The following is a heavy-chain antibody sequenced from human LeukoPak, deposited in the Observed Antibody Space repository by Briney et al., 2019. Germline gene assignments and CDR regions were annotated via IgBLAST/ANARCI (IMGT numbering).Heavy chain of an antibody. J-gene: IGHJ4*02. CDR3: ARLESGDKYYFDY. CDR2: INPNSGGT. V-gene: IGHV1-2*02. D-gene: IGHD3-10*01. Sequence: GASVKVSCKASGYTFTGYYMHWVRQAPGQGLEWMGWINPNSGGTNYAQKFQGGVTMTRDTSISTAYMELSRLRSDDTAVYYCARLESGDKYYFDYWGQGTLVTVSS. CDR1: GYTFTGYY.